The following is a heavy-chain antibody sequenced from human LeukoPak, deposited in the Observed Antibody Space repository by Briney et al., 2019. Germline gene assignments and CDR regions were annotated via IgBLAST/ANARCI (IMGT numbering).Heavy chain of an antibody. D-gene: IGHD2-21*02. Sequence: SETLSLTCTVSGGPISRYYWSWIRQPPGKGLEWIGHIYDSGITNYNPSLKSRVTISVDTSKNQFSLKLSSVTAADTAVYYCARTKYCGGDCYIPTLWALGYWGQGTLVTVSS. CDR3: ARTKYCGGDCYIPTLWALGY. V-gene: IGHV4-59*01. J-gene: IGHJ4*02. CDR1: GGPISRYY. CDR2: IYDSGIT.